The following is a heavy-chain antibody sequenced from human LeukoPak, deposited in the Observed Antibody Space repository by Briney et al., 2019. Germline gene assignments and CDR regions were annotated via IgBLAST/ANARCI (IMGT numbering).Heavy chain of an antibody. CDR2: ISAYNGNT. Sequence: ASVKVSCKASGYTFTTYDINWVRQATGQGLEWMGWISAYNGNTNYAQKLQGRVTMTTDTSTSTAYMELRSLRSDDTAVYYCARGGYCSSTSCYEEGWFDPWGQGTLVTVSS. CDR3: ARGGYCSSTSCYEEGWFDP. J-gene: IGHJ5*02. CDR1: GYTFTTYD. V-gene: IGHV1-18*01. D-gene: IGHD2-2*01.